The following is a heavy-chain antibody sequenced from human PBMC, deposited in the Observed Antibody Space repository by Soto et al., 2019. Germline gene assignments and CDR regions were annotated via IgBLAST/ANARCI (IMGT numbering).Heavy chain of an antibody. V-gene: IGHV4-38-2*02. Sequence: PSETLSLTCAVSGYSISSGYYWGWIRQPPGKGLEWIGSIYHSGSTYYNPSLKSRVTISVDTSKNQFSLKLSPVTAADTAVYYCARDHYDYVWGSYRYTYWFDPWGQGTLVTVSS. CDR3: ARDHYDYVWGSYRYTYWFDP. CDR1: GYSISSGYY. CDR2: IYHSGST. D-gene: IGHD3-16*02. J-gene: IGHJ5*02.